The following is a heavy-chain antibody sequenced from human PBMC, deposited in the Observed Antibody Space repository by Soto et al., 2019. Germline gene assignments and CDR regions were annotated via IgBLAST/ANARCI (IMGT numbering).Heavy chain of an antibody. CDR2: IYYSGTT. V-gene: IGHV4-59*11. Sequence: QVQLQESGPGLVKPSETLSLTCTVSGDSIVGHDWSWIRQPPGKGLEWIGYIYYSGTTNYNPSLKSRVTMSVDTSKNQFSLRLNSVTAADTAVYLCVRGGRYFDYWCQGILVTVSS. CDR1: GDSIVGHD. CDR3: VRGGRYFDY. D-gene: IGHD1-26*01. J-gene: IGHJ4*02.